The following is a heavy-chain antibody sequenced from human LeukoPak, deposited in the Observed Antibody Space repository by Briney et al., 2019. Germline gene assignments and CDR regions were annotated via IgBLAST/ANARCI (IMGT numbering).Heavy chain of an antibody. D-gene: IGHD3-10*01. CDR3: ARDGSGSLEYTFDY. Sequence: GGSLRLSCAASGFTLSDHFMDWVRQAPGKGLEWVSSISSSSSYIYYADSVKGRFTISRDNAKNSLYLQMNSLRAEDTAVYYCARDGSGSLEYTFDYWGQGTLVTVSS. CDR2: ISSSSSYI. CDR1: GFTLSDHF. J-gene: IGHJ4*02. V-gene: IGHV3-21*01.